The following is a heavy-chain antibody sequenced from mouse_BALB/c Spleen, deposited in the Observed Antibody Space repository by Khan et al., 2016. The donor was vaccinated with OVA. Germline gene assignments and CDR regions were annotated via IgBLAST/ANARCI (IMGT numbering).Heavy chain of an antibody. J-gene: IGHJ4*01. V-gene: IGHV9-3-1*01. Sequence: QIQLVQSGPELKKPGETVKISCKASGYTFTTNGMNWVKQAPGKGLKWMGWINTSTGEPIYAGDFKGRFAFSLETSASTAYLQINNLKNEDTATYFCARVGYNGTMDYWGQGTSVTVSS. CDR2: INTSTGEP. CDR1: GYTFTTNG. D-gene: IGHD2-14*01. CDR3: ARVGYNGTMDY.